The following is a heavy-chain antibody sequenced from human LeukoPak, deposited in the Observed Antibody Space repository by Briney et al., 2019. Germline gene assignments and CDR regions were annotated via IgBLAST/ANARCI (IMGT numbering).Heavy chain of an antibody. J-gene: IGHJ6*02. CDR3: AKDRTKKDLGGHQYYYYCGMDV. CDR1: GFTFSSYA. Sequence: GGSLRLSCAASGFTFSSYAMSWVRQAPGKGLEWVSTISGSDGSTYYADSVKGRFTISRDNSKNTLYLQMNSLRAEDTAVYYCAKDRTKKDLGGHQYYYYCGMDVWGQGTTVTVSS. CDR2: ISGSDGST. V-gene: IGHV3-23*01. D-gene: IGHD1-7*01.